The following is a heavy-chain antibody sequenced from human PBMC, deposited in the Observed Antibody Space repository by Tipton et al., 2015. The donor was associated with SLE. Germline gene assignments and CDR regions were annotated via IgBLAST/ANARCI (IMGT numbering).Heavy chain of an antibody. J-gene: IGHJ6*02. CDR1: GGSFSGYY. D-gene: IGHD2-2*01. CDR2: INHSGST. V-gene: IGHV4-34*01. CDR3: ARGLSSKSYYYYGMDV. Sequence: TLSLTCAVYGGSFSGYYWSWIRQPPGKGLEWIGEINHSGSTNYNPSLKSRVTISVDTSKNQFSLKLSSVTAADTAVYYCARGLSSKSYYYYGMDVWGQGTTVTVSS.